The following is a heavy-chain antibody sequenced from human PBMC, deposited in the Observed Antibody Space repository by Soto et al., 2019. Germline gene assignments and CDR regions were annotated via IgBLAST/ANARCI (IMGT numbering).Heavy chain of an antibody. V-gene: IGHV4-34*01. CDR3: ARDKITGLFDY. D-gene: IGHD2-8*02. Sequence: QVQLQQWGAGLLKPSETLSLTCAVYGGSFSGYYWTWIRQPPGTGLEWIGEINHGSTNYNPSLKSRVTISVDTSKNQFSLKLTSVTAADTAVYYCARDKITGLFDYWGQGTLVTVSS. J-gene: IGHJ4*02. CDR1: GGSFSGYY. CDR2: INHGST.